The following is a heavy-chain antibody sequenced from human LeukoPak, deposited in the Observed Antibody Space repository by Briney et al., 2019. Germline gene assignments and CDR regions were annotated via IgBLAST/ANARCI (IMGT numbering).Heavy chain of an antibody. V-gene: IGHV3-30*02. D-gene: IGHD3-10*01. Sequence: GGSLRLSCAASGFTFSSYGMHWVRQAPGKGLEWVAFIRYDGSNKYYADSVKGRLTISRDNSKNTLYLQMNSLRAEDTAVYYCAKDSMVASYYGSGSYMDVWGKGTTVTISS. CDR1: GFTFSSYG. J-gene: IGHJ6*03. CDR2: IRYDGSNK. CDR3: AKDSMVASYYGSGSYMDV.